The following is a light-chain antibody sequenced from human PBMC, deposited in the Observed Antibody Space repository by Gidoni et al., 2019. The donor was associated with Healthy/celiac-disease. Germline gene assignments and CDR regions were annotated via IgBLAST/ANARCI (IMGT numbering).Light chain of an antibody. V-gene: IGLV3-25*03. CDR2: KDS. J-gene: IGLJ3*02. CDR1: ALPKQY. CDR3: QSADSSGTYWV. Sequence: SYALTQPPSVSVSPGQTARITCSGDALPKQYAYWYQQKPGQAPVLGIYKDSERPSGIPERFSGSSSGTTVTLTISGVQAEDEADYYCQSADSSGTYWVFGGGTKLTVL.